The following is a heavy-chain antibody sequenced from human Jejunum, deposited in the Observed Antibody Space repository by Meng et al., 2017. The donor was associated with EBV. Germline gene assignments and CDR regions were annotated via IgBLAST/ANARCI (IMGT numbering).Heavy chain of an antibody. CDR2: LNPNNGAT. Sequence: QVTLVQSGAEVKKPGASVKLSCKTSGYTFIDYHVHWVRQAPGQGLEWMGILNPNNGATSYAQRIRGRVTMTRDTSTSTVYMELSSLRSEDTALYYCVGEIVAPYSFDQWGQGTLVTVSS. CDR1: GYTFIDYH. D-gene: IGHD5-12*01. J-gene: IGHJ4*02. V-gene: IGHV1-46*01. CDR3: VGEIVAPYSFDQ.